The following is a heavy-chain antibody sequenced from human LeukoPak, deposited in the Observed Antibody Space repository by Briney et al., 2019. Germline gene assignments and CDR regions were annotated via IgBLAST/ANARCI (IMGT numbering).Heavy chain of an antibody. Sequence: NPSETLSLTCTVSGRSISSYYWSWIRQPPGKGLEWIGYIYYSGSTNYNPSLKSRVTMSVDTSKNQFSLKLSSVTAADTAVYYCARDPEVGYCSGGSCYGQGYWGQGTLVTVSS. V-gene: IGHV4-59*01. CDR1: GRSISSYY. CDR2: IYYSGST. CDR3: ARDPEVGYCSGGSCYGQGY. D-gene: IGHD2-15*01. J-gene: IGHJ4*02.